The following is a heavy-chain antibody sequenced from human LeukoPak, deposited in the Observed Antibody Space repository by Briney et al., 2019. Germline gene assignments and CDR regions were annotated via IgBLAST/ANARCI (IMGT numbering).Heavy chain of an antibody. D-gene: IGHD3-10*01. V-gene: IGHV4-59*08. CDR2: IHYSGST. CDR1: GGSISSYY. J-gene: IGHJ5*02. CDR3: ARSGGVLLWFGELSEFDP. Sequence: SETLSLTCTVSGGSISSYYWSWIRQPPGKGLEWIGYIHYSGSTNYNPSLKSRVTISVDTSKNQFSLKLSSVTAADTAVYYCARSGGVLLWFGELSEFDPWGQGTLVTVSS.